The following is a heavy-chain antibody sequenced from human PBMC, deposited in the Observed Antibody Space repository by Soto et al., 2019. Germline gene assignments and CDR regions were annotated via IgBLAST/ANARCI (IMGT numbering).Heavy chain of an antibody. CDR2: IWYDGSNT. CDR3: ARQDCSTTNCYGRQDYFGLDV. V-gene: IGHV3-33*01. Sequence: QVQMVESGGGVVQPGGSLTLSCATSGFTLSSYGMHWVRQAPGKGLERGSFIWYDGSNTYYADSVKGRFTISRDNSKNTLYLQMNSLRAEDTAVYYCARQDCSTTNCYGRQDYFGLDVWGQGTTVIVSS. CDR1: GFTLSSYG. D-gene: IGHD2-2*01. J-gene: IGHJ6*02.